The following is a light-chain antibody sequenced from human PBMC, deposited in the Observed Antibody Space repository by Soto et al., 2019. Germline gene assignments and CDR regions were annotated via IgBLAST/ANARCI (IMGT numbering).Light chain of an antibody. CDR3: QQYGNSPRVT. CDR1: QRVSSDY. Sequence: EIVLTQSPGTLSLSPGDTATLSCRASQRVSSDYLAWYQQKPGQAPRLLIYGASIRATGIPDRFSGSGSGTDFTLTISRLEAEDFAMYHCQQYGNSPRVTFGGGTKVDIK. CDR2: GAS. J-gene: IGKJ4*01. V-gene: IGKV3-20*01.